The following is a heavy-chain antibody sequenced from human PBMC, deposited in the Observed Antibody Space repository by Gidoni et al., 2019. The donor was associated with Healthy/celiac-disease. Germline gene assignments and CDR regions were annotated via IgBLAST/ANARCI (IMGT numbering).Heavy chain of an antibody. CDR3: ARVVVVTAITDY. CDR1: GFAVSSYS. CDR2: ISSSSSTI. J-gene: IGHJ4*02. D-gene: IGHD2-21*02. Sequence: EVQLVEAGGGLVQPGGSLRLSCAASGFAVSSYSMNWVRKAPGKGLECFSYISSSSSTIYYADSVKGRFTISRDNAKNSLYLQMNSLRAEDTAVYYCARVVVVTAITDYWGQGTLVTVSS. V-gene: IGHV3-48*01.